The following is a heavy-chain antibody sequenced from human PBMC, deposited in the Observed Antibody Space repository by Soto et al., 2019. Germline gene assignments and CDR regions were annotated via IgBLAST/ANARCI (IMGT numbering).Heavy chain of an antibody. CDR3: ARDRAKWKDYYYYGMDV. V-gene: IGHV4-30-4*01. J-gene: IGHJ6*02. CDR2: IYYSGST. Sequence: QVQLQEPGPGLVKPSQTLSLTCTVSGGSISSGDDFWTWIRQPPGKGLEWIAYIYYSGSTYYNPSLKSRLTMSVDTSKNQFSLKLSSVTAADTAVYYCARDRAKWKDYYYYGMDVWGQGTTVTVSS. CDR1: GGSISSGDDF. D-gene: IGHD1-20*01.